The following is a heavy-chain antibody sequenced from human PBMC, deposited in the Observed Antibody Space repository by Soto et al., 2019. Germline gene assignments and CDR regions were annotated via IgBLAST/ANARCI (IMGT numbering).Heavy chain of an antibody. CDR1: GYTFTSYG. Sequence: QVHLVQAGAEVKKPGASVKVSCKASGYTFTSYGITWVRQAPGQGIEWMGWISANTGNTDYAQKLQGRVIVTRDTSTSTAYMELRSLISDDTAVYYCARGRYGNYWGQGALVTVSS. J-gene: IGHJ4*02. CDR2: ISANTGNT. CDR3: ARGRYGNY. V-gene: IGHV1-18*01. D-gene: IGHD1-1*01.